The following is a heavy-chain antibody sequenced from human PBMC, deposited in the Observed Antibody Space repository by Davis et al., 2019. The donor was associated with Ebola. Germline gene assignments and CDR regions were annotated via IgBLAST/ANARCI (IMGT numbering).Heavy chain of an antibody. D-gene: IGHD2-2*01. J-gene: IGHJ4*02. CDR2: IHHTGST. CDR1: GDYY. CDR3: ARKQYQLPFDD. Sequence: GDYYMTWIRQPPGKGLEWIAYIHHTGSTYYSPSLKSRVTISMDTSKNQFSLTLTSVTVADTALYYCARKQYQLPFDDWGQGTLVTVSS. V-gene: IGHV4-30-4*08.